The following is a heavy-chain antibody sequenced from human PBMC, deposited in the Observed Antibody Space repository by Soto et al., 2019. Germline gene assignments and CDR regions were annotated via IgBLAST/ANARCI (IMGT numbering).Heavy chain of an antibody. V-gene: IGHV1-69*13. J-gene: IGHJ4*02. CDR1: GGTFSSYA. Sequence: ASVKVSCKASGGTFSSYAISWVRQAPGQGLEWMGGIIPIFDTANYAQKFQGRVRINADESTSTAYRELSSLRSENTALYFCARDKDLEPTVWGYWGQGIQVTVSS. CDR3: ARDKDLEPTVWGY. D-gene: IGHD7-27*01. CDR2: IIPIFDTA.